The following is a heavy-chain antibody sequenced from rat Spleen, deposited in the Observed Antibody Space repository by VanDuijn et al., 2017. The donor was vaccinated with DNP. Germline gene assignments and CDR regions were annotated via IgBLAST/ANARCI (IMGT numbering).Heavy chain of an antibody. Sequence: EVLLVESDGGLVQPGRSLKLSCAVSGFTFSDYYMAWVRQAPGKGLEWVASISNTGDNTYYSDSVKGRFTISRDNAKSTLYLQMDSLRSEDTATYYCATGSSYGFANWGQGTLVTVSS. CDR1: GFTFSDYY. V-gene: IGHV5-25*01. CDR2: ISNTGDNT. D-gene: IGHD1-2*01. CDR3: ATGSSYGFAN. J-gene: IGHJ3*01.